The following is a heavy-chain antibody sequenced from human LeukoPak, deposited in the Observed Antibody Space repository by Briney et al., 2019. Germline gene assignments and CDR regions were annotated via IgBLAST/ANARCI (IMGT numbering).Heavy chain of an antibody. Sequence: GGSLRLSCVASGFTVSSNYMSWVRQAPGKGLECVSVIYSGDSTYYADSVKGRFTISRDNSKNTLYLQMNSLRAEDTAVYYCARESCSGGSCYFDYRGQGTLVTVSS. D-gene: IGHD2-15*01. CDR3: ARESCSGGSCYFDY. V-gene: IGHV3-66*02. CDR2: IYSGDST. CDR1: GFTVSSNY. J-gene: IGHJ4*02.